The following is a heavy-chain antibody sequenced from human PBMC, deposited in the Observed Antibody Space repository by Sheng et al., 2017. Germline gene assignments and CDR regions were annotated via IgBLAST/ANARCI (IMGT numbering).Heavy chain of an antibody. Sequence: QVQLQQWGAGLLKPSETLSLTCAVYGGSFSGYYWSWIRQPPGKGLEWIGEINHSGSTNYNPSLKSRVTISVDTSKNQFSLKLSSVTAADTAVYYCARRARWVFLESYFDYVGPREPWSPSP. CDR3: ARRARWVFLESYFDY. V-gene: IGHV4-34*01. J-gene: IGHJ4*02. CDR2: INHSGST. CDR1: GGSFSGYY. D-gene: IGHD3-3*01.